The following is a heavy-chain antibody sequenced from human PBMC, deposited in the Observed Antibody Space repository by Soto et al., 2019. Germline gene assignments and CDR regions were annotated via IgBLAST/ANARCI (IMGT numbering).Heavy chain of an antibody. Sequence: VQLLQSGGEVRKPGASVKVSCKTSGFTFTNYAINWVRQAPGQGLQWMGWISAYSGDTKYAQRFQDRLTVTTDPSTTTAYMELRSLRSDDTAVYYCARDGPAFSIFGETMDVWGQGTTVTVSS. CDR3: ARDGPAFSIFGETMDV. V-gene: IGHV1-18*01. CDR2: ISAYSGDT. CDR1: GFTFTNYA. J-gene: IGHJ6*02. D-gene: IGHD3-3*01.